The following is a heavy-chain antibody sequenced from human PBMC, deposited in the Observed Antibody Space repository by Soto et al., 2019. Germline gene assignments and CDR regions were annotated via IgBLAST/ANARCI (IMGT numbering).Heavy chain of an antibody. J-gene: IGHJ4*02. Sequence: SETLSLTCTVSGDSISNGDYYWSWIRQPPGRGLEWVGYIDSSGSTYYNPSLKSRLTMSVDMSKNQFSLRLTSVTAADTAVYYCASRYLYWGQGLLVTVSS. D-gene: IGHD3-16*02. V-gene: IGHV4-30-4*01. CDR1: GDSISNGDYY. CDR2: IDSSGST. CDR3: ASRYLY.